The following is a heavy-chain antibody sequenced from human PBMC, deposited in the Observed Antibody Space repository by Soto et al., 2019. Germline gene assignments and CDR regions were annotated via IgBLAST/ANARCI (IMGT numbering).Heavy chain of an antibody. CDR2: INPNSGGT. CDR3: ARGTRLGGDCYSDCHYYYGMDV. V-gene: IGHV1-2*04. Sequence: QVQLVQSGAEVKKPGASVKVSCKASGYTFTGYYMHWVRQAPGQGLEWMGWINPNSGGTNYAQKFQGWVTMTRDTSISTAYMELSRLRSDDTAVYYCARGTRLGGDCYSDCHYYYGMDVWGQGTTVTVSS. J-gene: IGHJ6*02. CDR1: GYTFTGYY. D-gene: IGHD2-21*02.